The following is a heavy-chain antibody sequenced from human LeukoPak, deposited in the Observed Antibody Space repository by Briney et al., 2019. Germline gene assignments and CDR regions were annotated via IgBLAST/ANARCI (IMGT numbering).Heavy chain of an antibody. V-gene: IGHV3-49*04. CDR2: IRSQAYSGTT. CDR3: TRDIVSISQPYYFDY. D-gene: IGHD2-2*01. CDR1: GFTFGYHA. J-gene: IGHJ4*02. Sequence: GGSLRLSCTASGFTFGYHAINWVRQAPGRGLEWVGFIRSQAYSGTTEYATSVKDRFTISRDDSKSIACLQMNSLKTEDTAVYYCTRDIVSISQPYYFDYWGQGTLVTVSS.